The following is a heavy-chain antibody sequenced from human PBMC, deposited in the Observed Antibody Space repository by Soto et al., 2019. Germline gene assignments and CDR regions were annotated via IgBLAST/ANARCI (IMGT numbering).Heavy chain of an antibody. CDR1: GGTFSSYA. CDR3: ALWSGDKRWFDP. Sequence: GASVKVSCKASGGTFSSYAISWVRQAPGQGLEWMGGIIPIFGTANYAQKFQGRVTITADESTSTAYMELSSLRSEDTAVYYCALWSGDKRWFDPWGQGALVTVSS. CDR2: IIPIFGTA. J-gene: IGHJ5*02. D-gene: IGHD3-10*01. V-gene: IGHV1-69*13.